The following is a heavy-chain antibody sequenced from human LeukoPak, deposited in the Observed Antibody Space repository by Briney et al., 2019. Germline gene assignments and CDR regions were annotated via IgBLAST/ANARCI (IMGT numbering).Heavy chain of an antibody. CDR3: ARDPRGYGFIDY. J-gene: IGHJ4*02. D-gene: IGHD5-18*01. CDR2: IYTSGST. CDR1: GNSISSGDNY. V-gene: IGHV4-61*02. Sequence: SQTLSLTCTVSGNSISSGDNYWSWIRQPAGKGLEWIGRIYTSGSTNYNPSLKSRVTISVDTSKNQFSLKLSSVTAADTAVYYCARDPRGYGFIDYWGQGTLVTVSS.